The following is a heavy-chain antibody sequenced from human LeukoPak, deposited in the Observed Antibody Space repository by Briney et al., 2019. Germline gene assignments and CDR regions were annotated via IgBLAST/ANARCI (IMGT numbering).Heavy chain of an antibody. CDR3: AKVRLWGQWLVYYFDY. V-gene: IGHV3-23*01. CDR2: ISGSGDST. D-gene: IGHD6-19*01. J-gene: IGHJ4*02. Sequence: GGSLRLSCAASGFTFSSYAMTWVRQAPGKGLEWVSAISGSGDSTYYADSVKGRFTISRDNSKNTLYLQMNSLRAEDTAVYYCAKVRLWGQWLVYYFDYWGQGTLVTVSS. CDR1: GFTFSSYA.